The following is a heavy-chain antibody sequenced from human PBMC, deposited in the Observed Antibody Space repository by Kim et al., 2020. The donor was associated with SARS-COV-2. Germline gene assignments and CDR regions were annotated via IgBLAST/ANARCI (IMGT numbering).Heavy chain of an antibody. D-gene: IGHD1-26*01. CDR3: ARDLLVGAPDYFDY. J-gene: IGHJ4*02. Sequence: GGSLRLSCAASRFIFSSYAMHWVRQTPDKGLEWVAVIAYDGTIRYYADSVKGRFTISRDDARNTLFLQMNSLRAEDTAVYYCARDLLVGAPDYFDYWGQGALVTVSS. CDR2: IAYDGTIR. V-gene: IGHV3-30-3*01. CDR1: RFIFSSYA.